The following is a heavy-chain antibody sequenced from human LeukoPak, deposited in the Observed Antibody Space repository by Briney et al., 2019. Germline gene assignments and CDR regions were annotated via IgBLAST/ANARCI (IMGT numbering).Heavy chain of an antibody. CDR2: IIPIFGTA. CDR1: GGTFSSYA. Sequence: ASVKVSCKASGGTFSSYAISWVRQAPGQGLEWMGGIIPIFGTANYAQKLQGRVTMTTDTSTSTAYMELRSLRSDDTAVYYCARDRRYCSSTSCYNDYYYYGMDVWGQGTTVTVSS. V-gene: IGHV1-69*05. CDR3: ARDRRYCSSTSCYNDYYYYGMDV. D-gene: IGHD2-2*02. J-gene: IGHJ6*02.